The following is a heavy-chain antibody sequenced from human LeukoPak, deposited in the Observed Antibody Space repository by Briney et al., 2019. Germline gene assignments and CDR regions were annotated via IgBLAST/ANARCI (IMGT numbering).Heavy chain of an antibody. Sequence: GGSLRLSCAASGFTFSSYWMHWVRHAPGKGLVWVSRINGDGSSTTYADSVRGRFTISRNNAKNTLYLEMNSLRVDDTATYYCATANFHAFEIWGQGTMVTV. J-gene: IGHJ3*02. CDR3: ATANFHAFEI. CDR1: GFTFSSYW. CDR2: INGDGSST. D-gene: IGHD6-25*01. V-gene: IGHV3-74*01.